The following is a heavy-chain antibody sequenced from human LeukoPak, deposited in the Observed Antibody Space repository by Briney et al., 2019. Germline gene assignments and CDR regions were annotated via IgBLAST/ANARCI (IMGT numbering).Heavy chain of an antibody. V-gene: IGHV3-11*01. D-gene: IGHD3-10*01. CDR2: ISSSGSTI. Sequence: PGGSLRLPCAASGFTFSDYYMSWIRQAPGKGLEWVSYISSSGSTIYYADSVKGRFTISRDNAKNSLYLQMNSLRAEDTAVYYCARDIPDYGSGSMETPYYYYGMDVWGQGTRVTVSS. J-gene: IGHJ6*02. CDR3: ARDIPDYGSGSMETPYYYYGMDV. CDR1: GFTFSDYY.